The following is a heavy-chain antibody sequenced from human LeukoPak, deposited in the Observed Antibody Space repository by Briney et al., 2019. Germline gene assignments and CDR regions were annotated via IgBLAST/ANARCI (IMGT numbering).Heavy chain of an antibody. J-gene: IGHJ6*02. D-gene: IGHD3-22*01. CDR2: ISAYNGNT. CDR3: ARGTGYYYDTSGVYGMDV. V-gene: IGHV1-18*01. Sequence: GASVKVSCKASGYTFTKYGISWVRQAPGQGLEWMGWISAYNGNTNYAEKVQGRVTMTTDTSTSTAYMELRSLRSDDTAVYYCARGTGYYYDTSGVYGMDVWGQGTTVTVSS. CDR1: GYTFTKYG.